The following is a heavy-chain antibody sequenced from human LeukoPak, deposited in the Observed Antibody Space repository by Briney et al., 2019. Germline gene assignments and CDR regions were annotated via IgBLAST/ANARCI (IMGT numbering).Heavy chain of an antibody. CDR2: IRYDGSNT. V-gene: IGHV3-30*02. J-gene: IGHJ4*02. CDR1: GFTFSTSG. CDR3: ARDIGISNSWPYFDF. D-gene: IGHD6-13*01. Sequence: PGGSLRLSCATSGFTFSTSGMHWVRQAPGKGLEWVAFIRYDGSNTYHADSVKGRFTVSRDNAKKSLFLQMNSLRAEDTAVYYCARDIGISNSWPYFDFWGQGTLVTVSS.